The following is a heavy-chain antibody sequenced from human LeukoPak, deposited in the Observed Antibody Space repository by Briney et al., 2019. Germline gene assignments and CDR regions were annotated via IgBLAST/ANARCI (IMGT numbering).Heavy chain of an antibody. V-gene: IGHV3-48*03. CDR2: ISSSGGTI. J-gene: IGHJ6*02. CDR1: GFTFSSYE. Sequence: GGSLRLSCAASGFTFSSYEMNWVRQAPGKGLEWVSYISSSGGTIDYADSVKGRFTISRDNAKNSLYLQMNSLRAEDTAVYYCARADLYYYYGMDVWGQGPTVTVS. CDR3: ARADLYYYYGMDV.